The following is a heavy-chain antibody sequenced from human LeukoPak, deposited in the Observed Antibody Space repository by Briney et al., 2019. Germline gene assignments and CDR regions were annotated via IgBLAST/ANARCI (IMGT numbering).Heavy chain of an antibody. Sequence: GGSLRLSCAASGFTFSSYAMHWVRQAPGKGLEYVSAISSNGGSTYYANSVKGRFTISRDNSKNTLYLQMGSLRAEDTAVYYCARPITIFGVVIIRDAFDIWGQGTMVTVSS. CDR1: GFTFSSYA. CDR2: ISSNGGST. CDR3: ARPITIFGVVIIRDAFDI. J-gene: IGHJ3*02. D-gene: IGHD3-3*01. V-gene: IGHV3-64*01.